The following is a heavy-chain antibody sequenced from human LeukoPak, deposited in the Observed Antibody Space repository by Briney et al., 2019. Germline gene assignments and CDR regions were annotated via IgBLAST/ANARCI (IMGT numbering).Heavy chain of an antibody. CDR1: GGSISTYY. CDR3: ARGGTMGNANRFDP. V-gene: IGHV4-4*07. J-gene: IGHJ5*02. Sequence: SETLSLTCTVSGGSISTYYWSWIRQPAGKGLEWIGRIYTSESTNYNPSLKSRVLMSVDTSKNQFSLKLSSVTAPDTAMYYCARGGTMGNANRFDPWGQGTLVTVSS. CDR2: IYTSEST. D-gene: IGHD3-16*01.